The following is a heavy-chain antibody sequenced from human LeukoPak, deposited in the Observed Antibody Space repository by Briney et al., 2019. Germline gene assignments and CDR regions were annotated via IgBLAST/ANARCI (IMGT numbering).Heavy chain of an antibody. CDR2: ISGNGVTT. Sequence: PGGSLTLSCAASGFTFSSYAMSWVRQAPGKELEWVSAISGNGVTTYYADSVQGRFTISRDNSKNILYLQMNSLRAEDTAVYYCAKGSLKFDYWGQGTLVTVSS. J-gene: IGHJ4*02. V-gene: IGHV3-23*01. CDR1: GFTFSSYA. CDR3: AKGSLKFDY.